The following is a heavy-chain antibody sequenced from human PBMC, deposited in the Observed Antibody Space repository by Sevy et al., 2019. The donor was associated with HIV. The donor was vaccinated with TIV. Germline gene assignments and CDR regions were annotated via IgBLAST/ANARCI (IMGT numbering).Heavy chain of an antibody. V-gene: IGHV3-48*01. CDR2: IVGSSSTI. CDR1: RFTFSIYT. CDR3: AGEIVGGPFDI. J-gene: IGHJ3*02. Sequence: GGSLKLSCAASRFTFSIYTMSWVRQAPGKGLECVSYIVGSSSTIYYADSVKGRFTISRDNAKNSLYLQMNSLRAEDTAVYYCAGEIVGGPFDIWGQGTMVTVSS. D-gene: IGHD1-26*01.